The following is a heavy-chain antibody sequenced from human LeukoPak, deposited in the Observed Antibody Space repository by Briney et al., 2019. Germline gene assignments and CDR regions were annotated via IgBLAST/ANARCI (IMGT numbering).Heavy chain of an antibody. D-gene: IGHD6-6*01. J-gene: IGHJ3*02. Sequence: SETLSLTCTVSGGSIGSYYWSWIRQPPGKGLEWIGYIYYSGSTNYNPSLKSRLTISIDTSENQFSLKLSSVTAADTAVYYCAREYSSSSGRRAFDIWGQGTMVTVSS. V-gene: IGHV4-59*08. CDR2: IYYSGST. CDR1: GGSIGSYY. CDR3: AREYSSSSGRRAFDI.